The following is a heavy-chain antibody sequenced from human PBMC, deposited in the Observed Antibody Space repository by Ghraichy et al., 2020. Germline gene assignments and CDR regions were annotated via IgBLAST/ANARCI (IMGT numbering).Heavy chain of an antibody. CDR1: GGSISSSSYY. CDR3: ARRGYCSGGGCSRAFDY. J-gene: IGHJ4*02. Sequence: SETLSLTCTVSGGSISSSSYYWGWIRQPPGKGLEWIGSIYYSGSTYYNPSLKSRVTISVDTSKNQFSLKLSSVTAADTAVYYCARRGYCSGGGCSRAFDYWGQGTLVTVSS. CDR2: IYYSGST. D-gene: IGHD2-15*01. V-gene: IGHV4-39*01.